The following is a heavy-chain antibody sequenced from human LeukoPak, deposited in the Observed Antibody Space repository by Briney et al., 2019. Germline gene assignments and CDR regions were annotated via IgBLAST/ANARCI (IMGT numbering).Heavy chain of an antibody. CDR1: GYTFTSYY. D-gene: IGHD4-17*01. Sequence: ASVKVSCKASGYTFTSYYMHWVRQAPGKGLEWMGGFDPEDGETIYAQKFQGRVTMTEDTSTDTAYMELSSLRSEDTAVYYCATIVTDSMHDYGFLWGQGTLVTVSS. CDR2: FDPEDGET. V-gene: IGHV1-24*01. CDR3: ATIVTDSMHDYGFL. J-gene: IGHJ4*02.